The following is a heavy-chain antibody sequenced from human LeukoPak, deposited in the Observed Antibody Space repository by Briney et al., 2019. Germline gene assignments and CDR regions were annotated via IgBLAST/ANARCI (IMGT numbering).Heavy chain of an antibody. CDR2: ISGSGGST. CDR1: GFTFSSYA. Sequence: HPGGSLRLSCAASGFTFSSYAMSWVRQAPGKGLEWVSAISGSGGSTYYADSVKGRFTISRDNSKNTLYLQMNSLRAEDTAVYYCAKEVYTSGPPMRRGSVNPFDYWGQGTLVTVSS. J-gene: IGHJ4*02. CDR3: AKEVYTSGPPMRRGSVNPFDY. V-gene: IGHV3-23*01. D-gene: IGHD2-8*01.